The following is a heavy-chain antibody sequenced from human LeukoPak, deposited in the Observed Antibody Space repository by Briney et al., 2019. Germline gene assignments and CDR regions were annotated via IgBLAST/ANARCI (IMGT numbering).Heavy chain of an antibody. CDR1: GFIFSSWW. D-gene: IGHD3-9*01. CDR3: VTFGFDWSSSY. V-gene: IGHV3-74*01. Sequence: GGSLRLSCAASGFIFSSWWMLWFRRPPGKGLESVAHISNDGSYIVYADSVRGRFTISRDNAENTLHLQMHSLRPEDTGVYYCVTFGFDWSSSYWGQGAQVTVSS. CDR2: ISNDGSYI. J-gene: IGHJ4*02.